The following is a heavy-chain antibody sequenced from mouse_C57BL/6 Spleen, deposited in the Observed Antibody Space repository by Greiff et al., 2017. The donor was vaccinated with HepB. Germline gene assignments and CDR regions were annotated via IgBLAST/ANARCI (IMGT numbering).Heavy chain of an antibody. J-gene: IGHJ4*01. CDR3: AIHYYGSSRYAMDY. CDR2: ISSCSSTI. V-gene: IGHV5-17*01. Sequence: EVKLVESGGGLVKPGGSLKLSCAASGFTFSDYGMHWVRQAPEKGLEWVAYISSCSSTIYYADTVKGRFTISRDNAKNTLFLQMTSLRSEDTAMYYCAIHYYGSSRYAMDYWGQGTSVTVSS. CDR1: GFTFSDYG. D-gene: IGHD1-1*01.